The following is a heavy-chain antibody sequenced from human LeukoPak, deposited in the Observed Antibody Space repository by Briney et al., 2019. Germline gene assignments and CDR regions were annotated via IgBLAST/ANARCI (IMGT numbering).Heavy chain of an antibody. Sequence: LETLSLTCAVYGGSFSGYYWSWIRQPPGKGLEWIGEINHSGSTNYNPSLKSRVTISVDTSKNQFSLKLSSVTAADTAVYYCARGAQYYYGSGSYLAYWGQGTLVTVSS. CDR1: GGSFSGYY. D-gene: IGHD3-10*01. CDR3: ARGAQYYYGSGSYLAY. V-gene: IGHV4-34*01. J-gene: IGHJ4*02. CDR2: INHSGST.